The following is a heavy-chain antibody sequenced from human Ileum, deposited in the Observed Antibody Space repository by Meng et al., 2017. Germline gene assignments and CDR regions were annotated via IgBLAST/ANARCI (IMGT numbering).Heavy chain of an antibody. CDR3: AHSPQGYFDY. Sequence: QITLKESGPTLVKPTQTLTLTCTFSGFSLSTSGVGVGWIRQPPGKALEWLALIYWDDDKRYSPSLKNRLAITKDTSKNQVVLTMTNMDPMDTGTYYCAHSPQGYFDYWGPGTLVTVSS. CDR1: GFSLSTSGVG. J-gene: IGHJ4*02. V-gene: IGHV2-5*02. CDR2: IYWDDDK.